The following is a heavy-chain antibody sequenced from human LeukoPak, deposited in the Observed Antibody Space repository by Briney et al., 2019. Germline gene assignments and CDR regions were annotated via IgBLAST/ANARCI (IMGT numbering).Heavy chain of an antibody. D-gene: IGHD4-4*01. CDR3: ARGYYSNYVSWFDL. CDR1: GGSISSGGYS. V-gene: IGHV4-30-2*01. Sequence: PSETLSLTCAVSGGSISSGGYSWSWIRQPPGKGLEWIGYIYHSGSTYYNPSLKSRVTISVDRSKNQFSLKLSSVTAADTAVYYCARGYYSNYVSWFDLWGQGTLVTVSS. J-gene: IGHJ5*02. CDR2: IYHSGST.